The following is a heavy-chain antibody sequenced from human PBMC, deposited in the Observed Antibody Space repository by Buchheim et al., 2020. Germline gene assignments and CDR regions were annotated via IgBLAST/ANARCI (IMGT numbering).Heavy chain of an antibody. D-gene: IGHD6-6*01. CDR3: ARHDGTARPFDY. V-gene: IGHV4-59*08. CDR2: IFYSGTT. CDR1: GGSMSSYY. J-gene: IGHJ4*02. Sequence: QVQLQESGPGLVKPSETLSLTCTVSGGSMSSYYWSWIRQPPGKGLEWIGYIFYSGTTNYNPSLKSRVTISIEPSKKQLSMRLTSMTAADTAVYYCARHDGTARPFDYWGQGTL.